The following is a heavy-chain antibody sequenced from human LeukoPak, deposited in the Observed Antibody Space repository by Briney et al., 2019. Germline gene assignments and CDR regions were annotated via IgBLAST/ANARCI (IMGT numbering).Heavy chain of an antibody. D-gene: IGHD3-10*02. J-gene: IGHJ6*02. CDR1: GFTFSSYS. V-gene: IGHV3-21*01. CDR2: ISSSSSYI. CDR3: ARDSVHYGMDV. Sequence: PGGSLRLSCAASGFTFSSYSMNWGRQAPGKGQEWVLSISSSSSYIYYADSVKGRFTISRDNAKISLYLQMNSLRAEDTAVYYCARDSVHYGMDVWGQGTTVTVSS.